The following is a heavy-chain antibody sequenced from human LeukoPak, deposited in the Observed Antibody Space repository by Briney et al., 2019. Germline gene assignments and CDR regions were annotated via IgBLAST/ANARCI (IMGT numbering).Heavy chain of an antibody. CDR3: ARDLRLGELSLADAFDI. D-gene: IGHD3-16*02. Sequence: GSLRLSCAASGFTFSSYSMNWVRQAPGKGLEWIGSIYYSGSTYYNPSLKSRVTISVDTSKNQFSLKLSSVTAADTAVYYCARDLRLGELSLADAFDIWGQGTMVTVSS. CDR1: GFTFSSYS. J-gene: IGHJ3*02. CDR2: IYYSGST. V-gene: IGHV4-39*07.